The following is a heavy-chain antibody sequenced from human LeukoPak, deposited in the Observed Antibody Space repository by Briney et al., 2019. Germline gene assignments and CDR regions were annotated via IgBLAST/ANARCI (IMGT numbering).Heavy chain of an antibody. Sequence: GGSLRRSCAASGFTFSSYSMKWVRQAPGKGLEWVSSISSSSSYIYYAYSVKGRFTIARDNAKNSLDLQMNSLRAEDTAVYYCARDLELRAFDIWGQGTMVTVSS. CDR3: ARDLELRAFDI. CDR1: GFTFSSYS. J-gene: IGHJ3*02. D-gene: IGHD1-7*01. CDR2: ISSSSSYI. V-gene: IGHV3-21*01.